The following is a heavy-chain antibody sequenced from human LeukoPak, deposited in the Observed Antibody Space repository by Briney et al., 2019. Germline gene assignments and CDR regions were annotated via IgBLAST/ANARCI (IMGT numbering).Heavy chain of an antibody. CDR2: ISYDGSNK. CDR1: GFTFSTYV. Sequence: GGSLRLSCAASGFTFSTYVMNWVRQAPGKGLEWVAVISYDGSNKYYADSVKGRFTISRDNSKNTLYLQMNSLRAEDTAVYYCASYLSSTSIYYFDYWGQGTLVTVSS. J-gene: IGHJ4*02. V-gene: IGHV3-30*03. CDR3: ASYLSSTSIYYFDY. D-gene: IGHD2-2*01.